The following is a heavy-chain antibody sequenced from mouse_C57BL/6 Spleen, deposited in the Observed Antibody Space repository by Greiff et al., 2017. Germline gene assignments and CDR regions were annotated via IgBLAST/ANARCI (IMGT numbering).Heavy chain of an antibody. Sequence: QVQLKQSGAELARPGASVKMSCKASGYTFTSYTMHWVKQRPGQGLEWIGYINPSSGYTKYNQKFKDKATLTADKSSSTAYMQLSSLTSEDSAVYYCARLEEDWFAYWGQGTLVTVSA. CDR1: GYTFTSYT. V-gene: IGHV1-4*01. CDR2: INPSSGYT. CDR3: ARLEEDWFAY. J-gene: IGHJ3*01.